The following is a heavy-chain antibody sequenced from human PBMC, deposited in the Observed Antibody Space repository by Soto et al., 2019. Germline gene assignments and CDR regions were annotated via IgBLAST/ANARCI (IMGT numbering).Heavy chain of an antibody. J-gene: IGHJ4*02. CDR1: GFTFSGSA. CDR2: IRSKANSYAT. V-gene: IGHV3-73*01. CDR3: TRLKMASGNSAY. D-gene: IGHD3-3*01. Sequence: GGSLRLSCAASGFTFSGSAMHWVRQASGKGLEWVGRIRSKANSYATAYAASVKGRFTISRDDSKNTAYLQMNSLKTEDTAVYYCTRLKMASGNSAYWGQGTLVTVSS.